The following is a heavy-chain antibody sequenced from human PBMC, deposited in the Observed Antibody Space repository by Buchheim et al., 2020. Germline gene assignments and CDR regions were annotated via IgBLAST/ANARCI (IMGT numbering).Heavy chain of an antibody. J-gene: IGHJ4*02. D-gene: IGHD6-13*01. CDR3: AREGKAAAGHFDY. CDR1: GGSFSGYY. V-gene: IGHV4-34*01. Sequence: QVQLQQWGAGLLKPSETLSLTCAVYGGSFSGYYWSWIRQPPGKGLEWIGEINHSGSTNYNPSLKSRVTISVDTSKKPFSLKMSSVTAADTAVYYCAREGKAAAGHFDYWGQGTL. CDR2: INHSGST.